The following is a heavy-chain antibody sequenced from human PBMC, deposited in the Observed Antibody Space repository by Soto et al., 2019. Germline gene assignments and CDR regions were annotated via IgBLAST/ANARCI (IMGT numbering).Heavy chain of an antibody. Sequence: QVQLVQSGAEVKKPGASVKVSCKASGYTFTSYGISWVRQAPGQGLEWMGWISAYNGNTNYAQKLEGRVTMTTDTSTSPAYMELRSLRSDDTAVYSCARDHYGSGSYDPMFDYWGQGTLVTVSS. CDR1: GYTFTSYG. CDR2: ISAYNGNT. CDR3: ARDHYGSGSYDPMFDY. J-gene: IGHJ4*02. D-gene: IGHD3-10*01. V-gene: IGHV1-18*01.